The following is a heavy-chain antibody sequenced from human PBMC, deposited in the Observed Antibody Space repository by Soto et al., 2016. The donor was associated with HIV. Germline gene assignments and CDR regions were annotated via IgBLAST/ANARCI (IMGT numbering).Heavy chain of an antibody. D-gene: IGHD6-13*01. J-gene: IGHJ6*03. CDR1: GGSISSYY. Sequence: QVQLQESGPGLVKPSETLSLTCTVSGGSISSYYWSWIRQPPGKGLEWIGYIYYSGSTNYNPSLKSRVTISVDTSKNQLSLKLSSVTAADTAVYYCARGGYSSSWYYYMDVWGKGATGHRLL. CDR3: ARGGYSSSWYYYMDV. V-gene: IGHV4-59*01. CDR2: IYYSGST.